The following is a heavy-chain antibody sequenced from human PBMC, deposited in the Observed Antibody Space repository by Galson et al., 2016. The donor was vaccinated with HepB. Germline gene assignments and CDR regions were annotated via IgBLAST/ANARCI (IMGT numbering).Heavy chain of an antibody. D-gene: IGHD3-9*01. Sequence: SVKVSCKASGYTFTRYYVHWVRQAPGQGLEWMGTINPSGGKTIYAQKFQGRVTMTRDTSTSTLYMGLSSLISDDTGVYYCARGFSDDWRPAFYFDNWGQGILVTVSS. CDR3: ARGFSDDWRPAFYFDN. CDR2: INPSGGKT. V-gene: IGHV1-46*01. J-gene: IGHJ4*02. CDR1: GYTFTRYY.